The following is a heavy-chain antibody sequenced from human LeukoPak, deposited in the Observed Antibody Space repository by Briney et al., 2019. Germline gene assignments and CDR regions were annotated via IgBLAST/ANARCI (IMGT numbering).Heavy chain of an antibody. CDR1: GFTFSSYW. D-gene: IGHD4-17*01. Sequence: SGGSLRLTCAASGFTFSSYWMHWVRQAPGKGLVWVSRINSDGSSTSYADSVKGRFTISRDNAKNTLYLQMNSLRAEDTAVYYCARGYGDHHFDYWGQGTLVTVSS. CDR2: INSDGSST. CDR3: ARGYGDHHFDY. V-gene: IGHV3-74*01. J-gene: IGHJ4*02.